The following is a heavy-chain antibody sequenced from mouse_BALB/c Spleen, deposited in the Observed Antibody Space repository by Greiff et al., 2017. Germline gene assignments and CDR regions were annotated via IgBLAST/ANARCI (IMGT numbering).Heavy chain of an antibody. Sequence: EVMLVESGPGLVKPSQSLSLTCTVTGYSITSDYAWNWIRQFPGNKLEWMGYISYSGSTSYNPSLKSRISITRDTSKNQFFLQLNSVTTEDTATYYCARSGSKAWFAYWGQGTLVTVSA. CDR1: GYSITSDYA. D-gene: IGHD1-1*01. CDR2: ISYSGST. CDR3: ARSGSKAWFAY. V-gene: IGHV3-2*02. J-gene: IGHJ3*01.